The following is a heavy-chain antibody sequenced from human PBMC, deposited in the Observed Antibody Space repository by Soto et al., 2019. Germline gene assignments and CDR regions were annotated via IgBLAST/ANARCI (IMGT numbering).Heavy chain of an antibody. V-gene: IGHV3-30-3*01. CDR1: GFTFSSYT. CDR2: ISYDGSNK. CDR3: ARDPIVANGYYLDY. D-gene: IGHD5-12*01. Sequence: QVQLGESGGGVVQPGRSLRLSCAASGFTFSSYTMHWVRQAPGKGLEWVAVISYDGSNKYYADSVKGRFTISRDNSKNTLYLQMNSLRAEDTAVYYCARDPIVANGYYLDYWGQGTLVTVSS. J-gene: IGHJ4*02.